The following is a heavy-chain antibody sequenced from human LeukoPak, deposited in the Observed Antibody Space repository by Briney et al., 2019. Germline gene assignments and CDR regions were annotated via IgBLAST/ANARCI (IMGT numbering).Heavy chain of an antibody. V-gene: IGHV3-20*04. CDR3: ARDSGWGAFDI. J-gene: IGHJ3*02. Sequence: PGGSLRLSCAASGFTFDDYGMSWVRQAPGKGLEWVSGINRYGGSTGYADSVKGRFTISRDNAKNSLYLQMNSLRAEDTAVYYCARDSGWGAFDIWGQGTMVTVSS. CDR1: GFTFDDYG. D-gene: IGHD6-19*01. CDR2: INRYGGST.